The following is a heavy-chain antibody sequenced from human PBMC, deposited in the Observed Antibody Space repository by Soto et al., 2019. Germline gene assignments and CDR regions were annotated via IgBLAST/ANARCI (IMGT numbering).Heavy chain of an antibody. CDR2: IYYSGST. Sequence: PSETLSLTGTVSGGSISSGGYYWSWIRQHPGKGLEWIGYIYYSGSTYYNPSLKSRVTISVDTSKNQFSLKLSSVTAADTAVYYCARDRVHRFDYWGQGTLVTVSS. D-gene: IGHD1-1*01. V-gene: IGHV4-31*03. J-gene: IGHJ4*02. CDR1: GGSISSGGYY. CDR3: ARDRVHRFDY.